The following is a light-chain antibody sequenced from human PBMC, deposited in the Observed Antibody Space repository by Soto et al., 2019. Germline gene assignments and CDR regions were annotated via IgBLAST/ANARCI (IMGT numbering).Light chain of an antibody. CDR1: NSDVGGYNY. V-gene: IGLV2-14*01. CDR2: DVS. CDR3: TSYTSASTQV. Sequence: QSALTQPASVSGSPGQSITISCTGTNSDVGGYNYVSWYQQHPGKAPKFMIYDVSNRPSGVSNRFSGSKSGNTASLTISGLQAEDEADYYCTSYTSASTQVFGGGTKVTVL. J-gene: IGLJ2*01.